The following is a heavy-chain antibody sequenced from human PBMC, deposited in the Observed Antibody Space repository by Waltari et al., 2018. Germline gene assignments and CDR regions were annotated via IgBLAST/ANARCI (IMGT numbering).Heavy chain of an antibody. D-gene: IGHD5-12*01. J-gene: IGHJ4*02. CDR1: GGSISSGSYY. V-gene: IGHV4-61*09. Sequence: QVQLQESGPGLAKPSQTLSLTCTVSGGSISSGSYYWSWIRQPAGKGLEWIGYIYTSGSTNYNPSLKSRVTISVDTSKNQFSLKLSSVTAADTAVYYCARIVRDGYEADYWGQGTLVIVSS. CDR2: IYTSGST. CDR3: ARIVRDGYEADY.